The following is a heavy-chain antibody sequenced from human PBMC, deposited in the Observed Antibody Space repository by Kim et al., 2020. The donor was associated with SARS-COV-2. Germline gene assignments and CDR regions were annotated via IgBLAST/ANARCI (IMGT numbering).Heavy chain of an antibody. J-gene: IGHJ3*02. CDR3: ARAPITMIVVVQAFDI. Sequence: SETLSLTCTVSGGSISSGGYYWSWLRQHPGKGLEWIGYIYYSGSTYYNPSLKSRVTIAVDTSKNQFSLKLSSVTAADTAVYYCARAPITMIVVVQAFDIWGQGTMVTHSS. CDR2: IYYSGST. D-gene: IGHD3-22*01. V-gene: IGHV4-31*03. CDR1: GGSISSGGYY.